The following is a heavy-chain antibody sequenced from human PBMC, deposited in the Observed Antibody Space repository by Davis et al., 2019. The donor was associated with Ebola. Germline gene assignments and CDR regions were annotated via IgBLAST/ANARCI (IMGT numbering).Heavy chain of an antibody. V-gene: IGHV3-74*01. D-gene: IGHD1-7*01. CDR2: VNSDGSTT. CDR1: GFTFSTYW. CDR3: AKGLTGTTDY. Sequence: GESLKISCGASGFTFSTYWMHWVRQPPGKGLVWVSRVNSDGSTTNYADSVKGRFTISRDNAENTVYLQMNSLRAEDTAVYYCAKGLTGTTDYWGQGTLVTVSS. J-gene: IGHJ4*02.